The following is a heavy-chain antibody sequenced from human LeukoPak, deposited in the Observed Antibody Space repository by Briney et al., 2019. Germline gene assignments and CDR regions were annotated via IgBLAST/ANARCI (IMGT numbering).Heavy chain of an antibody. V-gene: IGHV3-23*01. D-gene: IGHD1-26*01. CDR1: GFTSSNYA. Sequence: GGSLRLSCAASGFTSSNYAMSLGRQAPGKGLEWVSAISGSGGSTYYADPVKGRFTISRDNSKNTLYLQMNSLRAEDTAVYYCAKVHLDEWELPTTYYFDYWGQGTLVTVSS. CDR2: ISGSGGST. CDR3: AKVHLDEWELPTTYYFDY. J-gene: IGHJ4*02.